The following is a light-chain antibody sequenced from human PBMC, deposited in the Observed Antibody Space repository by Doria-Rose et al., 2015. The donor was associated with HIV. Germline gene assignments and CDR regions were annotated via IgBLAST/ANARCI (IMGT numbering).Light chain of an antibody. CDR1: QSISSN. V-gene: IGKV3-11*01. CDR3: QQRSNWPKT. CDR2: GAS. J-gene: IGKJ2*01. Sequence: LTQSPATLSLSPGERATLSCRASQSISSNLAWYQQKPGQAPRLLIYGASTRATGIPARFSGSGSGTDFTLTISSLEPEDFAVYYCQQRSNWPKTFGQGTKLEIK.